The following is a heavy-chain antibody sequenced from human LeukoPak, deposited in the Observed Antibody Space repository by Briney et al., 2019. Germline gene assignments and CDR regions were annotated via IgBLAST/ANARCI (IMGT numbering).Heavy chain of an antibody. CDR1: GGTFSSYA. V-gene: IGHV1-69*01. CDR2: IIPIFGTA. D-gene: IGHD3-3*01. Sequence: SVKVSCKASGGTFSSYAISWVRQAPGQGLEWMGGIIPIFGTANYAQKFQGRVTITADESTSTAYMELSSLRSEDTAVYYCARGVGPSSRDLRGTWYMDVWGKGTTVTVSS. J-gene: IGHJ6*03. CDR3: ARGVGPSSRDLRGTWYMDV.